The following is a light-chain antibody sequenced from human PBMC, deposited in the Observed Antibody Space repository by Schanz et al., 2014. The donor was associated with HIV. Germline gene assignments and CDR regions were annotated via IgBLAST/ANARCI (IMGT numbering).Light chain of an antibody. Sequence: QSALTQPASMSGSPGQSVTISCTGTSSDLGSYKYVSWYQQHPGKAPKLMIYEVSNRPSGVPDRFSGSKSGTSVSLAITGLQAEDEADYYCGSYGGSDNMVFGGGTKLTVL. J-gene: IGLJ3*02. CDR2: EVS. CDR1: SSDLGSYKY. CDR3: GSYGGSDNMV. V-gene: IGLV2-8*01.